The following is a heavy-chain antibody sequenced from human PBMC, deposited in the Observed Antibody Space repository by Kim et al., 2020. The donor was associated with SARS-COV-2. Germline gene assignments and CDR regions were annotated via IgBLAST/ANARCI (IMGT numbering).Heavy chain of an antibody. V-gene: IGHV4-31*03. J-gene: IGHJ3*02. D-gene: IGHD2-15*01. CDR2: IYYSGST. CDR1: GGSISSGGYY. CDR3: ARALGYCSGGSCHLDAFDI. Sequence: SETLSLTCTVYGGSISSGGYYWSWIRQHPGKGLEWIGYIYYSGSTYYNPSLKSRVTISVDTSKNQFSLKLSSVTAADTAVYYCARALGYCSGGSCHLDAFDIWGQGTMVTVSS.